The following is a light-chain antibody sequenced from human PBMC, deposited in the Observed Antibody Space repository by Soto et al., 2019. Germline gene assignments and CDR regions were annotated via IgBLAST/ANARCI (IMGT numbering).Light chain of an antibody. V-gene: IGKV3-20*01. CDR2: GTS. J-gene: IGKJ3*01. CDR1: QSVSSKY. CDR3: QQYGSSLFT. Sequence: EIVLTQSPGTLSLSPGERATLSCRASQSVSSKYLAWYQQKPGPAPRVLIYGTSIRASGVPERCSGGGSGTDFTLTITRLEPEDFAVYYCQQYGSSLFTFGPGTKVDIK.